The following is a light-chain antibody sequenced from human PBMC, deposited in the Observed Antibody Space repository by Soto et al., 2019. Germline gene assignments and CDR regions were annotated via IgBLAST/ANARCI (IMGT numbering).Light chain of an antibody. CDR3: QQFDTSPPST. CDR1: QSVSSSY. J-gene: IGKJ5*01. V-gene: IGKV3-20*01. Sequence: EIVLTQSPGTLSLSPGERATLSCRASQSVSSSYLAWYQQKPGQAPRLLIYGASNRPTGIPDRFSGSGSGTDFTLTISRLEPGDFAVYYCQQFDTSPPSTFGQGTRMEIK. CDR2: GAS.